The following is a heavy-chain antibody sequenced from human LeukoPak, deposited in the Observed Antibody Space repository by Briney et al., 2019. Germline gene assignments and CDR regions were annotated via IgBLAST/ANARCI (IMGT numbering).Heavy chain of an antibody. CDR1: GYTFTGYY. V-gene: IGHV1-2*06. CDR2: INPNSGGT. Sequence: ASVKVSCKASGYTFTGYYMHWVRQAPGQGLEWMGRINPNSGGTNYAQKFQDRVTMTRDTSINTAYMELSGLRSDDTAVYYCARVPDVDRSGGGCSFWSYYFDYWGQGTLVTVSS. CDR3: ARVPDVDRSGGGCSFWSYYFDY. D-gene: IGHD2-15*01. J-gene: IGHJ4*02.